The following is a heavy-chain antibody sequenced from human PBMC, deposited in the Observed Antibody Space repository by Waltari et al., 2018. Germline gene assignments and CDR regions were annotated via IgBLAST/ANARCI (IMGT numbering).Heavy chain of an antibody. CDR3: ARWDSPGRYFGD. J-gene: IGHJ4*02. V-gene: IGHV4-59*08. Sequence: QVQLQESGPGLVKPSETLSLTGSVSGGPINNYFWTWSRQPPGKGLQWIGYIRHTGITKSNPSLKSRVTMAVDTYKSQFSLRLTSVSATDTAVYFCARWDSPGRYFGDWGQGTPVTVSS. D-gene: IGHD1-20*01. CDR1: GGPINNYF. CDR2: IRHTGIT.